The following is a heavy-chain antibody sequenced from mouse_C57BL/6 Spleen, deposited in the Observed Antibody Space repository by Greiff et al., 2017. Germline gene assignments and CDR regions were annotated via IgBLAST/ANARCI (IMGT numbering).Heavy chain of an antibody. J-gene: IGHJ3*01. CDR2: IDPSDSET. CDR1: GYTFTSYW. Sequence: QVQLQQPGAELVRPGSSVKLSCKASGYTFTSYWMHWVKQRPIQGLEWSGNIDPSDSETHYNQKFKDKATLTVDKSSSTAYMQLSSRASEDSAVYYCASLGGGLGPWFAYWGQGALGTVSA. D-gene: IGHD4-1*01. CDR3: ASLGGGLGPWFAY. V-gene: IGHV1-52*01.